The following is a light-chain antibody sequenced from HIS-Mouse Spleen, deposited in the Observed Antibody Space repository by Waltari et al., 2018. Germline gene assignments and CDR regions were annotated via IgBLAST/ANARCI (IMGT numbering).Light chain of an antibody. CDR1: QSDLFSSNNKNY. CDR2: WAS. V-gene: IGKV4-1*01. CDR3: QQYGSTPPLT. Sequence: DVVMTQSPASLAVSLCERDTINCKSSQSDLFSSNNKNYLAWYQQKPGQPPKLLIYWASSRESGVPDRFSGSGSGTDFTLTISSLQAEDVAVYYCQQYGSTPPLTFGGGTKVEIK. J-gene: IGKJ4*01.